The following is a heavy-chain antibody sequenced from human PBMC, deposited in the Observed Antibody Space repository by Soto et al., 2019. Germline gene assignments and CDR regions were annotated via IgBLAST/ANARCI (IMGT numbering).Heavy chain of an antibody. Sequence: GGSLRLSCAASGFTFSSYWMSWVRQAPGKGLEWVANIKQDGSEKYYVDSVKGRFTISRDNAKNSLYLQMNSLRAEDTAVYYCAREGGSDYYGSGSPQIYGMDVWGQGTTVTVSS. J-gene: IGHJ6*02. D-gene: IGHD3-10*01. V-gene: IGHV3-7*05. CDR3: AREGGSDYYGSGSPQIYGMDV. CDR1: GFTFSSYW. CDR2: IKQDGSEK.